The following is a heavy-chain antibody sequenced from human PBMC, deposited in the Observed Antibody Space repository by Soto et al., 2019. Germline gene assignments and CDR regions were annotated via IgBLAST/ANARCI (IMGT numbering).Heavy chain of an antibody. CDR3: ARATPYYDFWSDAFDI. J-gene: IGHJ3*02. V-gene: IGHV4-34*01. D-gene: IGHD3-3*01. CDR1: GGSFSGYY. CDR2: INHSGST. Sequence: QVQLQQWGAGLLKPWETLSLTCAVYGGSFSGYYWSWIRQPPGKGLEWIGEINHSGSTNYNPSLKSRVTISVDTSKNQFSLKLSSVTAADTAVYYCARATPYYDFWSDAFDIWGQGTMVTVSS.